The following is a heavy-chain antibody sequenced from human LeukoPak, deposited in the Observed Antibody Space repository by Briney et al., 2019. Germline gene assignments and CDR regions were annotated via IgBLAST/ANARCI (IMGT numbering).Heavy chain of an antibody. CDR3: VKRSRDGYNSPLEN. D-gene: IGHD5-24*01. Sequence: GGSLRLSCAASRFTFSSCAMNWVRQAPGKGLEWVSDISGSGGETYYADSVKGRFTISRDNSENTLYLQMNSLRAEDTAVYYCVKRSRDGYNSPLENWGQGTLVTVSS. J-gene: IGHJ4*02. CDR2: ISGSGGET. V-gene: IGHV3-23*01. CDR1: RFTFSSCA.